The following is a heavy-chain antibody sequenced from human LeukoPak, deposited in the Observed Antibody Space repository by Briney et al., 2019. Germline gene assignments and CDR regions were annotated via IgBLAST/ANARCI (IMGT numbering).Heavy chain of an antibody. CDR1: GFSLSTSGMC. CDR3: ARHDYYDSSGYS. V-gene: IGHV2-70*11. CDR2: IDWDDDK. D-gene: IGHD3-22*01. Sequence: SGPALVKPTQTLTLTCTFSGFSLSTSGMCVSWIRQPPGKALEWLARIDWDDDKYHSTSLKTRLTISKDTSKNQVVLTMTNMDPVDTTTYYCARHDYYDSSGYSWGQGTLVTVSS. J-gene: IGHJ5*02.